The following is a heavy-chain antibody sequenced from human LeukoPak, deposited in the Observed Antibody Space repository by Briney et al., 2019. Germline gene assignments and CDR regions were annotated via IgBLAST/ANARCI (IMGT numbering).Heavy chain of an antibody. Sequence: TSETLSLTCAVYGGSFSGYYWSWIRQPPGKGLEWIGEINHSGSTNYNPSLKSRVTISVDTSKNQFSLKLTSVTAADTAVYYCARMMDIAWGMDVWGQGTTVTVSS. CDR2: INHSGST. CDR1: GGSFSGYY. CDR3: ARMMDIAWGMDV. J-gene: IGHJ6*02. V-gene: IGHV4-34*01. D-gene: IGHD2-21*01.